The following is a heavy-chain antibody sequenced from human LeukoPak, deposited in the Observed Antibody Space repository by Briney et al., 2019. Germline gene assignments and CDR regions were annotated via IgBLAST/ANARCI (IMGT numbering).Heavy chain of an antibody. V-gene: IGHV3-74*01. J-gene: IGHJ4*02. CDR2: INSDGTIT. CDR1: GFTFSSYG. CDR3: ARPGVGFDY. Sequence: PGSSLRLSCAASGFTFSSYGMHWVRQAPGKGLVWLSRINSDGTITSYADSLEGRFTISRDNAKNTVYLQMNSLRAEDTAVYYCARPGVGFDYWGQGALVTVSS.